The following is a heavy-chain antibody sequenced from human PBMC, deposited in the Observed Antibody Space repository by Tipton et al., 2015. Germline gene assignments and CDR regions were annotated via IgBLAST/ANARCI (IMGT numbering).Heavy chain of an antibody. CDR2: IYYSGST. J-gene: IGHJ4*02. D-gene: IGHD3-9*01. V-gene: IGHV4-61*01. CDR1: GGSVSSGSYY. CDR3: ACQDYDSLTRDYQTVDY. Sequence: LRLSCTVSGGSVSSGSYYWSWIRQPPGKGLEWIGYIYYSGSTNYNPSLKSRVTMSRDTSKNQFSLKLTSVTAADTAVYYCACQDYDSLTRDYQTVDYWGQGTLVTVSS.